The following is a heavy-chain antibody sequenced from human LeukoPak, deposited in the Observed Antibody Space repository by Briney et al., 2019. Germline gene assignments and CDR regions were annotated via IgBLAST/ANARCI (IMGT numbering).Heavy chain of an antibody. CDR3: ARDMSDGGYNWFDP. Sequence: GGSLRLSCAASGFTFSRYEMNWVRQAPGKGLEWVSYISSSGSTIYYADSVKGRFTISRENAKNSLYLQMNSLRAEDTAVYYCARDMSDGGYNWFDPWGQGTLVTVSS. CDR2: ISSSGSTI. D-gene: IGHD2-21*01. CDR1: GFTFSRYE. V-gene: IGHV3-48*03. J-gene: IGHJ5*02.